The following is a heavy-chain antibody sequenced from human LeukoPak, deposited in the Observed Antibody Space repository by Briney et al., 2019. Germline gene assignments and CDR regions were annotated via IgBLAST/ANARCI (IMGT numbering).Heavy chain of an antibody. Sequence: ASVKVSCTASGYTFTAQYMHWVRQAPGQGLEWMGWMNPNTGGTHYSQNYQGRVTMTMDTSITTAYMELSSLSSDDTAVYYCATAWSYEYYFDYWGQRTLVTVSS. CDR3: ATAWSYEYYFDY. J-gene: IGHJ4*02. V-gene: IGHV1-2*02. CDR1: GYTFTAQY. CDR2: MNPNTGGT. D-gene: IGHD1-26*01.